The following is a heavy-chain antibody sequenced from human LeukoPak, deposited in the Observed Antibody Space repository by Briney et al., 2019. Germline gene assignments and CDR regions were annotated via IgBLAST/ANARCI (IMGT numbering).Heavy chain of an antibody. CDR2: IYTSGGT. D-gene: IGHD6-19*01. V-gene: IGHV4-4*07. CDR3: ARGGNSGWRTPNDDY. Sequence: KPSETLSLTCTVSGGSISSYYWSWIRQPAGKGLEWIGRIYTSGGTNYNPSLKSRVTMSVDTSKNQFSLKLSSVTAADTAVYYCARGGNSGWRTPNDDYWGQGTLVTVSS. J-gene: IGHJ4*02. CDR1: GGSISSYY.